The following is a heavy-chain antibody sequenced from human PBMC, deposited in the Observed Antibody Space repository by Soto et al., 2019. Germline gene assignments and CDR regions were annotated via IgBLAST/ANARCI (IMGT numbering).Heavy chain of an antibody. J-gene: IGHJ6*03. CDR1: GGSISSSSYY. CDR2: IYYSGST. CDR3: ARHRSKYYYMDV. V-gene: IGHV4-39*01. Sequence: PSETLSLTCTVSGGSISSSSYYWGWIRQPPGKGLEWIGSIYYSGSTYYNPSLKSRVTISVDTSKNQFSLKLSSVTAADTAVYYSARHRSKYYYMDVWGKXTTVTVSS.